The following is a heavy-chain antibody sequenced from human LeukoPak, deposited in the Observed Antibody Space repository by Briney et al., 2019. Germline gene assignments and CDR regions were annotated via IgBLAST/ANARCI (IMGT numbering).Heavy chain of an antibody. J-gene: IGHJ3*02. CDR3: AKEGSYDALDI. V-gene: IGHV3-48*03. CDR2: ISSSATNI. CDR1: GFSFSSYE. Sequence: GGSLRLSCAASGFSFSSYEMNWVRLAPGKGLEWVSHISSSATNIYYADSVKGRFTISRDNAKNSLYLQTNSLRAEDTAVYYCAKEGSYDALDIWGQGTMVTVPS. D-gene: IGHD1-26*01.